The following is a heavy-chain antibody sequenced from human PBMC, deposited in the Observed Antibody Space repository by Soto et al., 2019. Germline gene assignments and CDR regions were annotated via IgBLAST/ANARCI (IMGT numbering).Heavy chain of an antibody. CDR2: ISSSSGTI. V-gene: IGHV3-48*02. CDR1: RFTFSDYG. Sequence: AGGSLRLSCTASRFTFSDYGMNWVRQAPGKGLEWVSYISSSSGTIYYADSLKGRFTISRDNAKNSLYLQMNSLRDEDTAVYYCARARVGCYYHNGMDVWGQGTTVTVSS. CDR3: ARARVGCYYHNGMDV. J-gene: IGHJ6*02.